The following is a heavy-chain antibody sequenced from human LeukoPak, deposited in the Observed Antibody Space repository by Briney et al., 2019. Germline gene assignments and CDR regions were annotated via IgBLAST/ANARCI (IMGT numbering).Heavy chain of an antibody. J-gene: IGHJ4*02. Sequence: AGGSLRPSCAASGFTFEDYAMHWVRQAPGKGLEWVSGISWNSGSIGYADSVKGRFTISRDNAKNSLYLQMNSLRSEDMAFYYCARGLVGAAVEGLCDYWGQGTLVTVSS. CDR1: GFTFEDYA. CDR3: ARGLVGAAVEGLCDY. D-gene: IGHD2-21*01. CDR2: ISWNSGSI. V-gene: IGHV3-9*03.